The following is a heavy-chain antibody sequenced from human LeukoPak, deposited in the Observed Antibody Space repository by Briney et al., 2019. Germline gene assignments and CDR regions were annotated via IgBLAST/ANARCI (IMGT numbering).Heavy chain of an antibody. J-gene: IGHJ6*02. V-gene: IGHV3-53*01. CDR1: GFTVSNNY. CDR2: IYSGGSI. CDR3: ARGRLGYCTNCGMDV. Sequence: GGSLRLSCAASGFTVSNNYMSWVRQAPGKGLEWVSGIYSGGSIYYADSVKGRFTISGDNSKNTLYLQMNSLRAEDTAVYYCARGRLGYCTNCGMDVWGQGTTVTVSS. D-gene: IGHD2-8*01.